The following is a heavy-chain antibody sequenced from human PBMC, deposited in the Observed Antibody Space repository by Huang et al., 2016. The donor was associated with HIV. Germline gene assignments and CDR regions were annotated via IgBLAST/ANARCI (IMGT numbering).Heavy chain of an antibody. CDR1: GHTFGSYA. CDR2: SNVNIGKP. V-gene: IGHV7-4-1*02. CDR3: ASPKYCSSDSCYKWAFDM. J-gene: IGHJ3*02. D-gene: IGHD2-2*02. Sequence: QLVQSGSELKQPGASVRVSCKPSGHTFGSYAVNWVRQAPGQGPEWMGWSNVNIGKPSYAQAFTGRFVFSLDTSVNTTYLHISSLKAADTAVYYCASPKYCSSDSCYKWAFDMWGQGTMVTVS.